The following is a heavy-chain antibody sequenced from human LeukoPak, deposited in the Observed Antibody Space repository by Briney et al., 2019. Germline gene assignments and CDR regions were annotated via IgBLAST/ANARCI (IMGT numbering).Heavy chain of an antibody. CDR3: GRDRPVDY. J-gene: IGHJ4*02. V-gene: IGHV4-39*02. CDR2: FYYSGST. CDR1: GVSIISGSYY. Sequence: PSETLSLTCTVSGVSIISGSYYWGWIRQPPGEGREWIGSFYYSGSTYYNPSLKSRVTISVDTSKNQFSLRLSFVTAADTAVYYCGRDRPVDYWGQGTLVTVSS.